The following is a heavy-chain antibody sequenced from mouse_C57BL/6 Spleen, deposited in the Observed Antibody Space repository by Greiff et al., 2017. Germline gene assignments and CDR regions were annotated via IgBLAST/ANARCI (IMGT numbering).Heavy chain of an antibody. J-gene: IGHJ2*01. D-gene: IGHD1-1*01. V-gene: IGHV1-80*01. Sequence: VKLMESGAELVKPGASVKISCKASGYAFSSYWMNWVKQRPGKGLEWIGQIYPGGGDTNYNGKFKGKATLTADKTSSTAYMQLSSLNSEDSAVYFCARCGSSYPYDFDYWGQGTTLTVSS. CDR3: ARCGSSYPYDFDY. CDR1: GYAFSSYW. CDR2: IYPGGGDT.